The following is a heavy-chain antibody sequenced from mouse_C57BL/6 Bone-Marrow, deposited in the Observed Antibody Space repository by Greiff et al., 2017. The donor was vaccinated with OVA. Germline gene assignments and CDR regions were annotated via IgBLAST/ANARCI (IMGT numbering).Heavy chain of an antibody. V-gene: IGHV3-6*01. Sequence: DVKLQESGPGLVKPSQSLSLTCSVTGYSITSGYYWNWIRQFPGNKLEWMGYISYDGSNNYNPSLKNRISITRDTSKNQFFLKLNSVTTEDTATYYCAREPITTVVTKDVWGTGTTVTVSS. CDR2: ISYDGSN. J-gene: IGHJ1*03. D-gene: IGHD1-1*01. CDR1: GYSITSGYY. CDR3: AREPITTVVTKDV.